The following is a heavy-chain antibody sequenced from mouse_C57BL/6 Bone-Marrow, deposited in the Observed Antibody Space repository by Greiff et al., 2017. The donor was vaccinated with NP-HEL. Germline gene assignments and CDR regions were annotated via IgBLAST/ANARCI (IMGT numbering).Heavy chain of an antibody. CDR3: TNYDSSFAY. V-gene: IGHV5-9-1*02. J-gene: IGHJ3*01. Sequence: EVKLMESGEGLVKPGGSLKLSCAASGFTFSSYAMSWVRQTPEKRLEWVAYISSGGDYIYYADTVKGRFTISRDNARNTLYLQKSSLKSEDTAMYYCTNYDSSFAYWGQGTLVTVSA. CDR1: GFTFSSYA. CDR2: ISSGGDYI. D-gene: IGHD2-4*01.